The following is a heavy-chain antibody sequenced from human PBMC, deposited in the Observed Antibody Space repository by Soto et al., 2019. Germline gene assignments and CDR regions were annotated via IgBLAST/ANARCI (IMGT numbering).Heavy chain of an antibody. CDR2: ISSSSSYI. D-gene: IGHD3-3*01. V-gene: IGHV3-21*01. Sequence: PGGSLRLSRAASGFTFSSYSMNWVRQAPGKGLEWVSSISSSSSYIYYADSVKGRFTISRDNAKNSLYLQMNSLRAEDTAVYYCASCITILTSHHYYYGMDVWGKGTTVTVSS. CDR1: GFTFSSYS. CDR3: ASCITILTSHHYYYGMDV. J-gene: IGHJ6*04.